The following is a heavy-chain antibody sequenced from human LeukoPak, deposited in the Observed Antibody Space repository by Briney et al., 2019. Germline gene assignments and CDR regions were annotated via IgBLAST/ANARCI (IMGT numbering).Heavy chain of an antibody. Sequence: SETLSLTRTVSGGSISSYYWSWIRQPPGKGLEWIGYIYYSGSTNYNPSLKSRVTISVDTSKNQFSLKLSSVTAADTAVYYCARDGFWGQAFDIWGQGTMVTVSS. CDR1: GGSISSYY. D-gene: IGHD7-27*01. CDR2: IYYSGST. V-gene: IGHV4-59*01. CDR3: ARDGFWGQAFDI. J-gene: IGHJ3*02.